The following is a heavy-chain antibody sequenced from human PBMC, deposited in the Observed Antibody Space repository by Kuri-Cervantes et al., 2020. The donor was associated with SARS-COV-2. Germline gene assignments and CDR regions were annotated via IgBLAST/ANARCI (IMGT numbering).Heavy chain of an antibody. CDR1: GFTFSSYS. CDR2: ISSSSSYI. Sequence: GESLKISCAASGFTFSSYSMNWVRQAPGKVLEWVSSISSSSSYIYYADSVKGRFTISRDNAKNSLYLQMNSLRAEDTAVYYCARDGFWSGYYMDYYYYYMDVWGKGTTVTVSS. V-gene: IGHV3-21*01. CDR3: ARDGFWSGYYMDYYYYYMDV. D-gene: IGHD3-3*01. J-gene: IGHJ6*03.